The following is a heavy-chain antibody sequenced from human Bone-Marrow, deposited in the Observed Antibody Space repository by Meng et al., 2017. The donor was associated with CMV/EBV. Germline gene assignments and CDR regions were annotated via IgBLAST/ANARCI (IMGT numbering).Heavy chain of an antibody. V-gene: IGHV3-66*02. D-gene: IGHD6-6*01. CDR3: AREHSSTGMD. Sequence: GESLKISCAASGFTVSSNYMSWVRQAPGKGLEWVSVIYSGGSTYYADSVKGRFTISRDNSKNTLYLQMNSLRAEDTAVYYCAREHSSTGMDWGQGTLVTVSS. J-gene: IGHJ4*02. CDR1: GFTVSSNY. CDR2: IYSGGST.